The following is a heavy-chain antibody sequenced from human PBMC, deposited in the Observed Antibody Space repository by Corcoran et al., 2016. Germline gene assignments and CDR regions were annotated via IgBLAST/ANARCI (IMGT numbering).Heavy chain of an antibody. Sequence: QVQLQQWGAGRLKPSETLSLTCAVYGGSFSGYYWSWIRQPPGKGLEWIGEINHSGSTNYNPSLKSRVTISVETSKNQFSLKLSSVTAADTAVYDCARGPGTRESYYDFWSGRPRKDAFDIWGQGTMVTVSS. V-gene: IGHV4-34*01. J-gene: IGHJ3*02. D-gene: IGHD3-3*01. CDR2: INHSGST. CDR3: ARGPGTRESYYDFWSGRPRKDAFDI. CDR1: GGSFSGYY.